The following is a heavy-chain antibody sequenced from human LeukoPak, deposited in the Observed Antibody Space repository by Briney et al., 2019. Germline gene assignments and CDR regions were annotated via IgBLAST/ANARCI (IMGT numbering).Heavy chain of an antibody. CDR3: AKRMGPSIAAADLDY. Sequence: GGSLRLSCAASGFTVSSNYMSWVRQAPGKGLEWVSYISSSSTIYYADSVKGRFTISRDNAKNSLYLQMNSLRAEDTAVYYCAKRMGPSIAAADLDYWGQGTLVTVSS. D-gene: IGHD6-13*01. CDR2: ISSSSTI. CDR1: GFTVSSNY. J-gene: IGHJ4*02. V-gene: IGHV3-69-1*01.